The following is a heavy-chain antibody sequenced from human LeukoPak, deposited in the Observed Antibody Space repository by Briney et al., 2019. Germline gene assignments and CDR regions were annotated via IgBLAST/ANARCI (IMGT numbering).Heavy chain of an antibody. CDR2: IKQDGSEK. V-gene: IGHV3-7*01. J-gene: IGHJ4*02. CDR1: GFTFSTYY. CDR3: ARDRNTDFWSGYYTNYFDY. D-gene: IGHD3-3*01. Sequence: GGSLRLSCAASGFTFSTYYMNWVRQAPGKGLEWVANIKQDGSEKYYVDSVKGRFTISRDNAKNSLYLQMNSLRAEDTAVYYCARDRNTDFWSGYYTNYFDYWGQGTLVTVSS.